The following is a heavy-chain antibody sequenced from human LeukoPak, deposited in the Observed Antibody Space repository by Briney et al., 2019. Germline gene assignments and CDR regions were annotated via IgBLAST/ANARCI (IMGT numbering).Heavy chain of an antibody. CDR3: NLYCSSTSCARIGDFDY. CDR2: INPNSGGT. D-gene: IGHD2-2*01. CDR1: GYTFTGYY. V-gene: IGHV1-2*06. Sequence: GASVTVSCKASGYTFTGYYMHWVRQAPGQGLEWMGRINPNSGGTNYAQKFQGRVTMTRDTSISTAYMELSRLRSDDTAVYYCNLYCSSTSCARIGDFDYWGQGTLVTVSS. J-gene: IGHJ4*02.